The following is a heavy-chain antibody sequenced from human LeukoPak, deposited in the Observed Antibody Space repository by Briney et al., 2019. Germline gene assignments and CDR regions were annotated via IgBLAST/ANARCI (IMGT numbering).Heavy chain of an antibody. Sequence: GGSLRLSCAASGFTFSSYSMNWVRQAPGKGLEWVANIKQDGSEKYYVDSVKGRFTISRDNAKNSLYLQMNSLRAEDTAVYYCAREGSDWNYYYYMDVWGKGTTVTISS. CDR2: IKQDGSEK. CDR1: GFTFSSYS. J-gene: IGHJ6*03. D-gene: IGHD6-19*01. CDR3: AREGSDWNYYYYMDV. V-gene: IGHV3-7*01.